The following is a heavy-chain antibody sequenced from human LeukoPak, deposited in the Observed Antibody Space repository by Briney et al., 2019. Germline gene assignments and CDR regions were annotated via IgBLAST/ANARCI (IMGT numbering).Heavy chain of an antibody. CDR1: GYTFTSYA. V-gene: IGHV1-3*03. Sequence: GASVKVSCKASGYTFTSYAMHWVRQAPGQRLEWMGWINAGNGNTKYSQEFQGSVTITRETFASTANMELSSLRSENMAVYYWARAEKDLTSYYYDSSGYYTLGYWGQGTLVTVSS. D-gene: IGHD3-22*01. CDR3: ARAEKDLTSYYYDSSGYYTLGY. CDR2: INAGNGNT. J-gene: IGHJ4*02.